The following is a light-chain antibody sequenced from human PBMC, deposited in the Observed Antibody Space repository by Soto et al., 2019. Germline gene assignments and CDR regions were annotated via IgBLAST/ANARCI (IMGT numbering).Light chain of an antibody. CDR1: QSVTNSY. CDR2: GAS. CDR3: QQYGSSPRT. Sequence: EIVLTQSPDTLSLSPGEGATLSCRASQSVTNSYLAWYQQKPGQAPRLLIYGASSRATGIPDRFRGSGSGTDFTLTISRLEPEDFAVYYCQQYGSSPRTFGQGTKVDIK. J-gene: IGKJ1*01. V-gene: IGKV3-20*01.